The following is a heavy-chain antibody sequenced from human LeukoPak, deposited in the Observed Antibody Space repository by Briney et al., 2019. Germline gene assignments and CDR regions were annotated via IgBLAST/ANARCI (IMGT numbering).Heavy chain of an antibody. V-gene: IGHV3-43*01. Sequence: PVGSLRLSCAASGFTFHHYSMHWVRQPPGKGLEWVSPISWDGGITYYADSVRGRFTISRDNSKNSLSLEMNSLRTEDTALYYCAKDSNTGGYSFGSWGQGTLVTVTS. CDR1: GFTFHHYS. CDR2: ISWDGGIT. CDR3: AKDSNTGGYSFGS. D-gene: IGHD5-12*01. J-gene: IGHJ4*02.